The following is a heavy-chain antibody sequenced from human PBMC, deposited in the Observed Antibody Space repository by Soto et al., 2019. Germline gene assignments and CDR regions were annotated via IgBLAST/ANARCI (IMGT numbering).Heavy chain of an antibody. J-gene: IGHJ4*02. D-gene: IGHD3-3*01. V-gene: IGHV2-26*01. Sequence: QVTLKESGPVLVKPTETLTLTCTVSGFSLSNARMGVSWIRQPPGKALEWLAHIFSNDEKSYSTSLTSRLTISKDTSKSQVVLTMTNMDPVDTATYYCTFNWDDFWSGYYITWGQGTLVTVSS. CDR1: GFSLSNARMG. CDR2: IFSNDEK. CDR3: TFNWDDFWSGYYIT.